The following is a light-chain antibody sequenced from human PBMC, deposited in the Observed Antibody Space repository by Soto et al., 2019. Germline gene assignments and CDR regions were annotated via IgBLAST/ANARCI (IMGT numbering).Light chain of an antibody. V-gene: IGLV2-14*01. CDR3: SSYTSSSTPWV. J-gene: IGLJ3*02. CDR1: SSDVGGYNS. CDR2: EVS. Sequence: QSALTQPASVSGSPGQSITISCTGTSSDVGGYNSVSWYQQHPGKAPKLMIYEVSNRPSGVSNRFSGSKSGNTASLTISGLQAEDEARYYCSSYTSSSTPWVFGGGTKVTVL.